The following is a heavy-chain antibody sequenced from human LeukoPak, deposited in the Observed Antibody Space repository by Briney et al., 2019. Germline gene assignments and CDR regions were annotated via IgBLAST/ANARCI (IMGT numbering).Heavy chain of an antibody. CDR2: ISGSGGST. J-gene: IGHJ4*02. Sequence: GGSLRLSCAASGFIFSSYEMNWVRQAPGKGLEWVSAISGSGGSTYYADSVKGRYTISRDNSKNTLYLQMNSLRAEDTAVYYCAKGGSSWYWGYFDYWGQGTLVTVSS. CDR1: GFIFSSYE. CDR3: AKGGSSWYWGYFDY. D-gene: IGHD6-13*01. V-gene: IGHV3-23*01.